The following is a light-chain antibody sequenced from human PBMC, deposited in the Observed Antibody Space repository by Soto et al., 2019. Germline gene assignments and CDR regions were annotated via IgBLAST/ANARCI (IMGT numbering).Light chain of an antibody. Sequence: DIQMTQSPSSLSASVGDRVTINCRASQGISNYLAWYQQKPGKVPKLLIYAASTLQSGVPSRISGSGSGTDFTLIISSLQPEDVATYYCPKYNSAPRTFGQGTKVEIK. V-gene: IGKV1-27*01. CDR1: QGISNY. CDR2: AAS. J-gene: IGKJ1*01. CDR3: PKYNSAPRT.